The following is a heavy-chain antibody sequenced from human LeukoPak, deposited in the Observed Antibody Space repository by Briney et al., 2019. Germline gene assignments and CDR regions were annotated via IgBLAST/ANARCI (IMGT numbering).Heavy chain of an antibody. CDR1: GFTFSSYA. Sequence: GGSLRLSCAASGFTFSSYAMHWVRQAPGKGLEWVAVISYDGSNKYYADSVKGRFTISRDNSKNTLYLQMNSLRAEDTAVYYCARAHQIITMIVVVRRTLAFDIWGQGTMVTVSS. J-gene: IGHJ3*02. D-gene: IGHD3-22*01. CDR2: ISYDGSNK. CDR3: ARAHQIITMIVVVRRTLAFDI. V-gene: IGHV3-30-3*01.